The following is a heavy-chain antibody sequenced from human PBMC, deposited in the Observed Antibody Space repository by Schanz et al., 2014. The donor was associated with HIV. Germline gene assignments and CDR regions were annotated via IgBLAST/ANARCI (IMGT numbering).Heavy chain of an antibody. CDR2: VSFDGSKK. V-gene: IGHV3-30-3*01. CDR3: SKATSGSRGWYTGSD. Sequence: QVQLAESGGGVVQPGRSLRLSCAASGFTFSTYAIHWVRQAPGKGLEWVAVVSFDGSKKYYADSVKGRFTISRDNSKSTLSLQMNSLRAEDTALYYCSKATSGSRGWYTGSDWGQGTLVTVSS. D-gene: IGHD6-19*01. CDR1: GFTFSTYA. J-gene: IGHJ4*02.